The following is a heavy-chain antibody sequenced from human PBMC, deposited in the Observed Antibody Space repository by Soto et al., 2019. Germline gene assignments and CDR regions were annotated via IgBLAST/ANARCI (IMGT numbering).Heavy chain of an antibody. D-gene: IGHD6-13*01. Sequence: GESLKISCKGSGYSFTSYWISWVRQMPGKGLEWMGRIDPSDSYTNYSPSFQGHVTISADKSISTAYLPWSSLKASDTAMYYCARHLIAAAVYGMDVWGQGTTVTVSS. CDR3: ARHLIAAAVYGMDV. CDR1: GYSFTSYW. J-gene: IGHJ6*02. V-gene: IGHV5-10-1*01. CDR2: IDPSDSYT.